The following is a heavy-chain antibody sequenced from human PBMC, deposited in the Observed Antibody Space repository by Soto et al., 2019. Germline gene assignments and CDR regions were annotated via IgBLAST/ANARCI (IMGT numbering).Heavy chain of an antibody. CDR3: ALSSTSLQPNNWFDP. D-gene: IGHD2-2*01. V-gene: IGHV1-69*06. Sequence: EASVKVSCKASGGTFSSYAISWVRQAPGQGLEWMGGIIPIFGTANYAQKFQGRVTITADKSTSTAYMELSSLRSEDTAVYYCALSSTSLQPNNWFDPWGQGTLVTVSS. CDR2: IIPIFGTA. J-gene: IGHJ5*02. CDR1: GGTFSSYA.